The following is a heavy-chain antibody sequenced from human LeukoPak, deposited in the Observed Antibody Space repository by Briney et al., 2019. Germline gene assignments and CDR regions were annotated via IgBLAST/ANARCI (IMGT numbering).Heavy chain of an antibody. CDR2: ISGNGDIT. CDR1: GLTFSSAV. J-gene: IGHJ6*02. V-gene: IGHV3-23*01. Sequence: GGSLRLSCAASGLTFSSAVMAWVRQSPGKGLEWVASISGNGDITYYTDSVKGRFAISRDNSRNTLFLQLNGLTFDDTAIYYCAKVDIVGSRKPGMDVWGQGTTVTVSS. CDR3: AKVDIVGSRKPGMDV. D-gene: IGHD2-21*01.